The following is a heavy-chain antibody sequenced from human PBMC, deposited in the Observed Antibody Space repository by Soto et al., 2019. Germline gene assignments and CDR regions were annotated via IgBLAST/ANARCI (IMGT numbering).Heavy chain of an antibody. J-gene: IGHJ6*02. D-gene: IGHD6-19*01. CDR1: GGTFSSYT. Sequence: QVQLVQSGAEVKKPGSSVKVSCKASGGTFSSYTISWVRQAPGQGLEWMGRIIPILGIANYAQKFQGRVTITAYKSTSTDYMELSSLRSEDTAVYYCARDGQWLDWGYYYYYCMDVWGQGTTVTVSS. V-gene: IGHV1-69*08. CDR2: IIPILGIA. CDR3: ARDGQWLDWGYYYYYCMDV.